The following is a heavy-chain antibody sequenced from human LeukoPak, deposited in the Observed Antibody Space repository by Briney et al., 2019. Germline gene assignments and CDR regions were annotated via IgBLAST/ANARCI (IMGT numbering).Heavy chain of an antibody. Sequence: GGSLRLSCAASGFTFRRYGMHWVRQAPGKGLEWVAFIRYDGSNKYYADSVKARFTISRDNSKNTLYLQMNSLRAEDTAVYYCAKGYCSSTSCYYYYYYYMDVWGKGTTVTISS. CDR2: IRYDGSNK. J-gene: IGHJ6*03. D-gene: IGHD2-2*01. CDR1: GFTFRRYG. V-gene: IGHV3-30*02. CDR3: AKGYCSSTSCYYYYYYYMDV.